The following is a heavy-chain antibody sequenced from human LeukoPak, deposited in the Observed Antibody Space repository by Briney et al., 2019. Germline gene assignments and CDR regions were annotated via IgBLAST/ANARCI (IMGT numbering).Heavy chain of an antibody. Sequence: SSETLSLTCTVSGGSISSYYWSWIRQPPGKGLEWIGYIYYSGSTNYNPSLKSRVAISVDTSKNQFSLKLSSVTAADTAVYYCARYYYGSGSYSGQSPHFDYWGQGTLVTVSS. CDR3: ARYYYGSGSYSGQSPHFDY. J-gene: IGHJ4*02. V-gene: IGHV4-59*01. D-gene: IGHD3-10*01. CDR1: GGSISSYY. CDR2: IYYSGST.